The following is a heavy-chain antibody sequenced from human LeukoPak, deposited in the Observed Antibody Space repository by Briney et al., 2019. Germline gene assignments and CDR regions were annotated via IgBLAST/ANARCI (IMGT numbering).Heavy chain of an antibody. Sequence: ASVKVSCKVSGYTLTELSRHWLRQAPGKGLEWMGGFDHEDGETIYAQKFQGRVTMTEDTSTDTAYMELSSLRSEDTAVYYCATFLNPIKYSSGWYGSFDYWGQGTLVTVSS. V-gene: IGHV1-24*01. CDR3: ATFLNPIKYSSGWYGSFDY. CDR1: GYTLTELS. D-gene: IGHD6-19*01. J-gene: IGHJ4*02. CDR2: FDHEDGET.